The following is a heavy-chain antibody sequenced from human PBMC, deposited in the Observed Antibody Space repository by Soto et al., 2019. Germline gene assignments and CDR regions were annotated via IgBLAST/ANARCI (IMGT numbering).Heavy chain of an antibody. J-gene: IGHJ6*02. D-gene: IGHD3-3*01. CDR3: ARARALRFLEWPPAGSFSGMDV. CDR1: GYTFTGYY. CDR2: INPNSGGT. V-gene: IGHV1-2*02. Sequence: ASVKVSCKASGYTFTGYYMHWVRQAPGQGLEWMGWINPNSGGTNYAQKFQGRVTMTRDTSISTAYMELSRLRSDDTAVCYCARARALRFLEWPPAGSFSGMDVWGQGTTVTVSS.